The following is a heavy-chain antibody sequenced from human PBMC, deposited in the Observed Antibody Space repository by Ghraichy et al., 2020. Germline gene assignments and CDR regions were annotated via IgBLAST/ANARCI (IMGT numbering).Heavy chain of an antibody. CDR3: ARGVVVVPAATAPYGMDV. J-gene: IGHJ6*02. D-gene: IGHD2-2*01. CDR1: GGSFSGYY. Sequence: SETLSLTCAVYGGSFSGYYWSWIRQPPGKGLEWIGEINHSGSTNYNPSLKSRVTISVDTSKNQFSLKLSSVTAADTAVYYCARGVVVVPAATAPYGMDVWGQGTTVTVSS. CDR2: INHSGST. V-gene: IGHV4-34*01.